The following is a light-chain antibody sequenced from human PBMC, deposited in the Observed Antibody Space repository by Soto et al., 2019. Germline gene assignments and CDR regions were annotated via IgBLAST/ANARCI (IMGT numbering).Light chain of an antibody. CDR3: QQYNNWPPLT. CDR2: AAS. CDR1: QSVSSN. J-gene: IGKJ4*01. Sequence: EIVMTQSPATLSVSPGEGATLSCRASQSVSSNLAWYQQKPGQAPRLLIYAASTRATGIPARFSGSGSGTKFTLTISSLQSEDFAVYYCQQYNNWPPLTFGGGTKVDI. V-gene: IGKV3-15*01.